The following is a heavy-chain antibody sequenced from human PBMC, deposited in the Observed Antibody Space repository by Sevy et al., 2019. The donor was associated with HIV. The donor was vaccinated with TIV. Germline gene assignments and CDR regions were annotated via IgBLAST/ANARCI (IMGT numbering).Heavy chain of an antibody. V-gene: IGHV3-21*01. CDR3: ASLWYYYDSSGWDAFDI. Sequence: GGSLRLSCAASGFTFSSYSMNWVRQAPGKGLEWVSSISSSSSYIYYADSVKGRFTISRNNAKNSLYLQMNSLGAEDTAVYYCASLWYYYDSSGWDAFDIWGQGTMVTVSS. CDR1: GFTFSSYS. D-gene: IGHD3-22*01. CDR2: ISSSSSYI. J-gene: IGHJ3*02.